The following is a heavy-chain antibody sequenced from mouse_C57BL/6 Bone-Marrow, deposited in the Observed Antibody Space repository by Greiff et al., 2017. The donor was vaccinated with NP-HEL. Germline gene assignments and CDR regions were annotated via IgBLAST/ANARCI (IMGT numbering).Heavy chain of an antibody. D-gene: IGHD1-2*01. V-gene: IGHV1-69*01. CDR3: ATHYRGVAY. CDR1: GYTFTSYW. Sequence: QVQLQQPGAELVMPGASVKLSCKASGYTFTSYWMHWVQQRPGQGLEWIGEIDPSDSYTNYTPKFKGQSTLTVDKSSSTAYMQLSSLTSGDSAVYYCATHYRGVAYWGQGTLFTVSA. CDR2: IDPSDSYT. J-gene: IGHJ3*01.